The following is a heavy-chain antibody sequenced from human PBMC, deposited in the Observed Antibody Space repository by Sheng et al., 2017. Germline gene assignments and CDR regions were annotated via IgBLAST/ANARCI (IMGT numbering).Heavy chain of an antibody. D-gene: IGHD3-10*01. CDR2: ISWNSGSI. CDR1: GFTFDDYA. V-gene: IGHV3-9*03. J-gene: IGHJ6*03. CDR3: AKEGLTYGSPGYMDV. Sequence: EVQLVESGGGLVQPGRSLRLSCAASGFTFDDYAMHWVRQAPGKGLEWVSGISWNSGSIGYADSVKGRFTISRDNAKNSLYLQMNSLRAEDMALYYCAKEGLTYGSPGYMDVWGKGTTVTVSS.